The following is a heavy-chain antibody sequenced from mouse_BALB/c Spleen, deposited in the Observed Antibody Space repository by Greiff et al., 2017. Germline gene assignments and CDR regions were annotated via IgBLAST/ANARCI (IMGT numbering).Heavy chain of an antibody. CDR2: IWSDGST. Sequence: VKLMESGPDLVAPSQSLSITCTVSGFSLTSYGVHWVRQPPGKGLEWLVVIWSDGSTTYNSALKSRLSISKDNSKSQVFLKMNSLQTDDTAMYYCARHGGNYGGAMDYWGQGTSVTVSS. D-gene: IGHD2-1*01. CDR1: GFSLTSYG. J-gene: IGHJ4*01. V-gene: IGHV2-6-2*01. CDR3: ARHGGNYGGAMDY.